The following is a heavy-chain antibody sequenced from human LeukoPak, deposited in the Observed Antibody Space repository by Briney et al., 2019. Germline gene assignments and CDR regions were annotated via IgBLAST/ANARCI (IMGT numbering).Heavy chain of an antibody. CDR1: GFTFSSYE. CDR3: AELGITLIGGV. D-gene: IGHD3-10*02. Sequence: GGSLRLSCAASGFTFSSYEMNWVRQAPGKGLEWVSYISSSGSTIYYADSVKGRVTISRDNAKNSLYLQMNSLRAEDTAVYYCAELGITLIGGVWGKGPTVPISS. J-gene: IGHJ6*04. CDR2: ISSSGSTI. V-gene: IGHV3-48*03.